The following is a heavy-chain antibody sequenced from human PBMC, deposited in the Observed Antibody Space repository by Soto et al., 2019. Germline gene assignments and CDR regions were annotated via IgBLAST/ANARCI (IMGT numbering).Heavy chain of an antibody. Sequence: PSETLSLTCTVSGGSVSSGSYYWSWIRQPPGKGLEWIGYIYYSGSTNYNPSLKSRVNISVDKSKNQFSLKLSSVTAADTAVYFCARGCSSRLIGFDVWGPGTMVTVSS. V-gene: IGHV4-61*01. J-gene: IGHJ3*01. CDR2: IYYSGST. CDR1: GGSVSSGSYY. CDR3: ARGCSSRLIGFDV. D-gene: IGHD2-15*01.